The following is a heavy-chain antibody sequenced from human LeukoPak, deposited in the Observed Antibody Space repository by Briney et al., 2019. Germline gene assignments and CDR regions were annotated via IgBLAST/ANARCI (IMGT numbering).Heavy chain of an antibody. CDR3: ARATQDY. CDR1: GFTSSSYS. CDR2: ISSMISYI. J-gene: IGHJ4*02. V-gene: IGHV3-21*01. Sequence: GGSLRLSCAASGFTSSSYSMNWVRQAPGKGLEWVSSISSMISYIYYADSVKGRFTITRENAKNSLYLQMNSLIAEDTAVYYCARATQDYWGQGTLVTVSS.